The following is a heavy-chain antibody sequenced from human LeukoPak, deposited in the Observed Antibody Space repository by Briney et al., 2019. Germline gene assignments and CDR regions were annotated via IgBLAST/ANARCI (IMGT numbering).Heavy chain of an antibody. V-gene: IGHV5-51*01. J-gene: IGHJ5*02. CDR2: IYPGDSDT. D-gene: IGHD5-18*01. Sequence: GESLRISCKGSGYSFTSYWIGWVRQMPGKGLEWMGIIYPGDSDTRYSPSFQGQVTISADKSISTAYLQWSSLKASDTAMYYCARQGQLWDNWFDPWGQGTLVTVSS. CDR3: ARQGQLWDNWFDP. CDR1: GYSFTSYW.